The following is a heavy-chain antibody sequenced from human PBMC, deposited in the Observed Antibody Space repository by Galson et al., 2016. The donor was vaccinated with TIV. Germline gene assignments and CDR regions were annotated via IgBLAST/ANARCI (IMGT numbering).Heavy chain of an antibody. D-gene: IGHD5-18*01. Sequence: SVKVSCKASGDTFSMIVFNWVRQAPGQGLDWMGGINPLLGTVNNAQKFQGRVTFTADESRSTAYMELSSLKSEDTAVYYCAKDRNTALDTYYYYYGMDVWGQGTTVTVSS. V-gene: IGHV1-69*13. CDR2: INPLLGTV. CDR1: GDTFSMIV. J-gene: IGHJ6*02. CDR3: AKDRNTALDTYYYYYGMDV.